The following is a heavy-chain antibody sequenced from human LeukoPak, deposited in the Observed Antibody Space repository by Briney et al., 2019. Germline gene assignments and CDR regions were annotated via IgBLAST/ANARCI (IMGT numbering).Heavy chain of an antibody. CDR1: GFTFSSYS. D-gene: IGHD3-16*01. J-gene: IGHJ4*02. V-gene: IGHV3-21*01. CDR3: ARERGGSFDY. Sequence: PGGSLRLSRAASGFTFSSYSMNWVRQAPGKGLEWVSSISSSSSYMYYADSVKGRFTISRDNAKNSLYLQMNSLRAEDAAVYYWARERGGSFDYGGREPRAPVSS. CDR2: ISSSSSYM.